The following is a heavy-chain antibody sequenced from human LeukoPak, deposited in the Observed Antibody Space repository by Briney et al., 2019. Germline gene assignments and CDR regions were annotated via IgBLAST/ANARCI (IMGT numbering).Heavy chain of an antibody. J-gene: IGHJ5*02. V-gene: IGHV4-34*01. D-gene: IGHD6-6*01. Sequence: SETLSLTCAVYGGSFSGYYWSWIRQPTGKGLEWIGEINHSGSTNYNPSLKSRVTISVDTSKNQFSLKLSSVTAADTAVYYCARGGIAARPGMKKLNWFDPWGQGTLVTVSS. CDR2: INHSGST. CDR3: ARGGIAARPGMKKLNWFDP. CDR1: GGSFSGYY.